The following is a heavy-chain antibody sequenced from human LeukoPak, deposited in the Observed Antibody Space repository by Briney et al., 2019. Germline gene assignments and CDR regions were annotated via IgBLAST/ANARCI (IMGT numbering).Heavy chain of an antibody. J-gene: IGHJ4*02. CDR3: AKDDRWAQFCC. D-gene: IGHD3-3*02. V-gene: IGHV1-69*06. CDR1: GGTFSSYA. CDR2: IIPIFGTA. Sequence: ASVKVSCKASGGTFSSYAISWVRQAPGQGLEWMGGIIPIFGTANYAQKFQGRVTITADKSTSTAYMELSSLRSEDTAVYYCAKDDRWAQFCCWGQGTLVTVS.